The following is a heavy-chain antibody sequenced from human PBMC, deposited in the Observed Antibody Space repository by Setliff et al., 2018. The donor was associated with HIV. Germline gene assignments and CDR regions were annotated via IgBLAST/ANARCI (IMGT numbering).Heavy chain of an antibody. CDR1: GASFSGYF. CDR3: ATLSGPVDH. V-gene: IGHV4-34*01. Sequence: SETLSLTCTPYGASFSGYFWSWIRQPPGKGLEWIGEINHAGSTNFNPSLKGRVTISVDMSKRQFSLHLTSVTAADTAVYYCATLSGPVDHWGQGTPVTVSS. D-gene: IGHD3-3*01. CDR2: INHAGST. J-gene: IGHJ4*02.